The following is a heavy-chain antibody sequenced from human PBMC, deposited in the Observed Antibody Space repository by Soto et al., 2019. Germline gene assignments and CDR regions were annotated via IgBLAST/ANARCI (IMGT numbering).Heavy chain of an antibody. Sequence: PSETLSLTCTVSGGSISSGGYYWSWIRQHPGKGLEWIGYIYYSGSTYYNPSLKSRVTISVDTSKNQFSLKLSSVTAADTAVYYCARDHSSSWSFDYWGQGTLVTVSS. CDR1: GGSISSGGYY. CDR2: IYYSGST. CDR3: ARDHSSSWSFDY. D-gene: IGHD6-13*01. J-gene: IGHJ4*02. V-gene: IGHV4-31*03.